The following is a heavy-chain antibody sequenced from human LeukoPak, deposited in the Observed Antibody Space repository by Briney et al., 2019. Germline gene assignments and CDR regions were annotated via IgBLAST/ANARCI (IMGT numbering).Heavy chain of an antibody. D-gene: IGHD3-10*01. J-gene: IGHJ6*02. Sequence: GGSLRLSCTASGFTFSTYAMNWVRQAPGKGLEWVAVISDDESIKYYADSVKGRFTISRDNSKNTMYLQMNSLRAEDTAVYYCAKANYYGSEKYYYGMDVWGQGTTVTVSS. CDR2: ISDDESIK. CDR1: GFTFSTYA. V-gene: IGHV3-30*18. CDR3: AKANYYGSEKYYYGMDV.